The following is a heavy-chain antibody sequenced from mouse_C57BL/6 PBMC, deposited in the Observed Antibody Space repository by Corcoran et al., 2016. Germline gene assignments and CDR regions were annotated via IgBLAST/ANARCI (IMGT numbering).Heavy chain of an antibody. Sequence: EVQLQQSGSELVRPGASVKLSCTASGFYLKDYYIHWVKQRPEQGLEWIGRIDPEDGDTEYAPKFQGKATMTTDTSSNTAYLQLSSLTSEDTAVYYCTTDSSGYPDYWGQGTTLTVSS. J-gene: IGHJ2*01. CDR1: GFYLKDYY. D-gene: IGHD3-2*02. V-gene: IGHV14-1*01. CDR3: TTDSSGYPDY. CDR2: IDPEDGDT.